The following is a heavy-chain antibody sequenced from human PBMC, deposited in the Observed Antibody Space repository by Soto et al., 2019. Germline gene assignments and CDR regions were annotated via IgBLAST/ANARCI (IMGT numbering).Heavy chain of an antibody. CDR2: INAGNGNT. J-gene: IGHJ4*02. CDR1: GYTFTSYA. V-gene: IGHV1-3*01. Sequence: ASVKVSCKASGYTFTSYAMHWVRQAPGQRLEWMGWINAGNGNTKYSQKFQGRVTITRDTSTSTVYMELSSLRSEDTALYYCAKDRPRRTSGYFFDYWGQGTPVTVSS. CDR3: AKDRPRRTSGYFFDY. D-gene: IGHD1-1*01.